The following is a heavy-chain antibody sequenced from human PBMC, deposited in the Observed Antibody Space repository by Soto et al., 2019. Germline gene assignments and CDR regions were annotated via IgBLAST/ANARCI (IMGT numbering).Heavy chain of an antibody. Sequence: SETLSLTCSVSGGSISSYYWSWIRQPPGTGLEWIGHISYSGSTNYNPSLNSRVIISVDTSTNQFSLKLSSVTAADTAVYYCARLNDCSGGSCYWFHDYWGQGTLVTVSS. V-gene: IGHV4-59*08. J-gene: IGHJ4*02. CDR3: ARLNDCSGGSCYWFHDY. CDR1: GGSISSYY. CDR2: ISYSGST. D-gene: IGHD2-15*01.